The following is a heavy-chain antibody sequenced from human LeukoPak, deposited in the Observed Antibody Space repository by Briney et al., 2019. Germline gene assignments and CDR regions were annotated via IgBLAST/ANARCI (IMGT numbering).Heavy chain of an antibody. D-gene: IGHD3-22*01. CDR3: ARDSFDSSGYYYEGNWFDP. CDR1: GFTFSSYW. J-gene: IGHJ5*02. V-gene: IGHV3-7*01. Sequence: GGSLRLSCAASGFTFSSYWMSWVRQAPGKGLEWVANIKQDGSEKYYVDSVKGRFTISRDNAKNSLYLQMNSLRVEDTAVYYCARDSFDSSGYYYEGNWFDPWGQGTLVTVSS. CDR2: IKQDGSEK.